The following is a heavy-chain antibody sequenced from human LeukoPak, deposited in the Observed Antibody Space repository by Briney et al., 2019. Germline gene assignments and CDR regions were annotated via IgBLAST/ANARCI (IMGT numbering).Heavy chain of an antibody. J-gene: IGHJ6*03. D-gene: IGHD3-16*01. CDR3: ARVSLAGGPSQYYYYYYMDV. CDR2: ISAYNGNT. V-gene: IGHV1-18*04. CDR1: GYTFTSYY. Sequence: GASVKVSCKASGYTFTSYYMHWVRQAPGQGLEWMGWISAYNGNTNYAQKLQGRVTMTTDTSTSTAYMELRSLRSDDTAVYYCARVSLAGGPSQYYYYYYMDVWGKGTTVTVSS.